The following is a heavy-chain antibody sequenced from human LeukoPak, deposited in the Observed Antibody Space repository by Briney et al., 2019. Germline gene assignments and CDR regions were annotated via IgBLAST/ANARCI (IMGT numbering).Heavy chain of an antibody. CDR3: ARGLWFGDYYYYMDV. D-gene: IGHD3-10*01. V-gene: IGHV4-39*07. CDR2: IYYSGST. Sequence: PSETLSLTCTVSGGSISSSSYYWGWIRQPPGKGLEWIGSIYYSGSTYYNPSLKSRVTISVDTSKNQFSLKLSSVTAADTAVYYCARGLWFGDYYYYMDVWGKGTTVTVSS. J-gene: IGHJ6*03. CDR1: GGSISSSSYY.